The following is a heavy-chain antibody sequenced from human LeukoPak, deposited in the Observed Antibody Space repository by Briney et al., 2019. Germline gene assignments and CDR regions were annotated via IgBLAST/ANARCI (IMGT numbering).Heavy chain of an antibody. Sequence: SVKVSCKASGGTFSSYAISWVRQAPGQGLEWMGRIIPILGIANYAQKFQGRVTITADKSTSTAYVELSSLRSEDTAVYYCARGRGYYDSSGYFDWFDPWGQGTRVTVSS. D-gene: IGHD3-22*01. CDR3: ARGRGYYDSSGYFDWFDP. V-gene: IGHV1-69*04. J-gene: IGHJ5*02. CDR1: GGTFSSYA. CDR2: IIPILGIA.